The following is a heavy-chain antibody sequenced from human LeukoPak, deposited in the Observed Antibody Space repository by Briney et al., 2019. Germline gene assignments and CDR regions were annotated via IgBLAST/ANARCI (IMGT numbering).Heavy chain of an antibody. Sequence: SETLSLTCTVSGDSISSSSYYWGWIRQPPGKGLEWIGSIYYSGSTYYNPSLKSRVTISVDTSKNQFSLKLSSVTAADTAVYYCARGPKWLLDYWGQGTLVTVSS. CDR1: GDSISSSSYY. V-gene: IGHV4-39*01. CDR2: IYYSGST. J-gene: IGHJ4*02. CDR3: ARGPKWLLDY. D-gene: IGHD3-22*01.